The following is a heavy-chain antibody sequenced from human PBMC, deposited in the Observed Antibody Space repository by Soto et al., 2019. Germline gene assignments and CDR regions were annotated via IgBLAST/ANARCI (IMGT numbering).Heavy chain of an antibody. CDR1: GFTFSSYS. D-gene: IGHD2-21*02. CDR2: ISSSSSYI. J-gene: IGHJ6*02. V-gene: IGHV3-21*01. Sequence: VGSLRLSCAASGFTFSSYSMNWVRQAPGKGLEWVSSISSSSSYIYYADSVKGRFTISRDNAKNSLYLQMNSLRAEDTAVYYCARDRTANYYYYHGMAVWGQRTTVTVSS. CDR3: ARDRTANYYYYHGMAV.